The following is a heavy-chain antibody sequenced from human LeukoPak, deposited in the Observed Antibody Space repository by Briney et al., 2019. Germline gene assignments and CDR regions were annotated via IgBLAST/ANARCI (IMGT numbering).Heavy chain of an antibody. CDR3: AREEGYGDYEGYGMDV. J-gene: IGHJ6*02. V-gene: IGHV3-30*03. D-gene: IGHD4-17*01. Sequence: GGSLRLSCATSGFTFSTYGMHWVRQAPGKGLEWVAVISYDGSNKYYADSVKGRFTISRDNSKNTLYLQMNSLRAEDTAVYYCAREEGYGDYEGYGMDVWGQGTTVTVSS. CDR2: ISYDGSNK. CDR1: GFTFSTYG.